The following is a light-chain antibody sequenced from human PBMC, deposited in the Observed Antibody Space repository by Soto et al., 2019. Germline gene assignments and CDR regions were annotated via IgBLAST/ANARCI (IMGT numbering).Light chain of an antibody. CDR3: QQRHSYPLT. CDR2: DAS. CDR1: QSVSYY. Sequence: EIVLTQSPATLSLSPGERASLSCRASQSVSYYLAWYQQKPGQAPRLLIYDASNRAPGIPARFSGTGSGTDFTLSISSLEPGDFAVYYCQQRHSYPLTFGGGTSVDIK. V-gene: IGKV3-11*01. J-gene: IGKJ4*01.